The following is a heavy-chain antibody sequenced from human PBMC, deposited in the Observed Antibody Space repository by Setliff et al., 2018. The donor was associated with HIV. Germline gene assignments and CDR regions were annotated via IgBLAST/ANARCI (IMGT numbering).Heavy chain of an antibody. V-gene: IGHV1-8*01. Sequence: GASVKVSCKASGYTFTSYDINWVRQATGQGLEWMGWMNPNSGNTGYAQKFQGRVTMTRNTSISTAYMGLSSLRSEDTAVYYCAEWFDGYDAFDIWGQGTMVTVSS. CDR2: MNPNSGNT. CDR1: GYTFTSYD. J-gene: IGHJ3*02. D-gene: IGHD3-3*01. CDR3: AEWFDGYDAFDI.